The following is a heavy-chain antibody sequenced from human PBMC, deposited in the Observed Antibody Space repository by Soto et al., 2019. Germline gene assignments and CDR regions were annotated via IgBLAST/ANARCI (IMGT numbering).Heavy chain of an antibody. Sequence: EVQLLESGGGFVQPGGSLRLSCVASGFSFRYYAMSWVRQAPGKGLKWVSSILGSGGTTSYADSVTGRFSISRDNSKNTLSLQMNSLRADDTAVYYCAKQRSGSYDFAAFDLWGQGTMVTVSS. D-gene: IGHD1-26*01. CDR2: ILGSGGTT. J-gene: IGHJ3*01. V-gene: IGHV3-23*01. CDR1: GFSFRYYA. CDR3: AKQRSGSYDFAAFDL.